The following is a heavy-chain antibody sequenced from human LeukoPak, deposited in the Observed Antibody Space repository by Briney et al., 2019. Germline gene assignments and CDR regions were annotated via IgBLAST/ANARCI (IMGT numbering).Heavy chain of an antibody. CDR1: VGTFIIYA. J-gene: IGHJ3*02. CDR3: ARKRGDGYKGDAFDI. Sequence: SVNVSFTSSVGTFIIYAISWVRQAPGQGLEWRGGVIPIFGTANYAQKLQGRVTITADESTSTAYMELSSLRSEDTAVYYCARKRGDGYKGDAFDIWGQGTMVTVSS. CDR2: VIPIFGTA. D-gene: IGHD5-24*01. V-gene: IGHV1-69*13.